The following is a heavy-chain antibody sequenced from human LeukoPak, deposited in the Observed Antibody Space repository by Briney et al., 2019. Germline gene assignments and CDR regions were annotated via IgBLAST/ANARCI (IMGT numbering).Heavy chain of an antibody. CDR3: AKVSSYCTGGSCYWGAFDI. CDR1: GFTFSYYY. Sequence: GGSLRLSCAASGFTFSYYYMNWVRQAPGKGLEWVAIISYDESTDYYADSVKGRFAISRDNSRNMLYLQMNSLSPEDTAIYYCAKVSSYCTGGSCYWGAFDIWGQGTMVTVSS. V-gene: IGHV3-30*18. J-gene: IGHJ3*02. D-gene: IGHD2-15*01. CDR2: ISYDESTD.